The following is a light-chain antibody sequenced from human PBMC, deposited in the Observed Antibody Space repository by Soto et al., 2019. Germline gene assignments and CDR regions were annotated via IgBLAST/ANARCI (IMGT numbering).Light chain of an antibody. V-gene: IGKV3-20*01. CDR3: QQYGTTPWT. Sequence: EFVWTQSPGPLSLSPGYRATISCMASQTVRNNYLAWYQQKPGQAPRLLIYDASSRATGIPDRFSGGGSGTDFTLTISRLEPEDFAVYYCQQYGTTPWTFGQGTKVEIK. CDR2: DAS. CDR1: QTVRNNY. J-gene: IGKJ1*01.